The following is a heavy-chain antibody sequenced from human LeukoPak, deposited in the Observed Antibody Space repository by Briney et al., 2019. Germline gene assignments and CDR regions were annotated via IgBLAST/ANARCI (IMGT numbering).Heavy chain of an antibody. V-gene: IGHV3-66*01. J-gene: IGHJ5*02. D-gene: IGHD4-17*01. CDR3: ARDSYVDSEAVRWFDP. CDR2: IYRGGPT. CDR1: GLTVSSNY. Sequence: GGSLRLSCAASGLTVSSNYMSWVRQAPGKGLEWVSVIYRGGPTYYADSVKGRITISRDNSKNTLYLLMNSLRDEDTAVYYCARDSYVDSEAVRWFDPWGQGTLVTVSS.